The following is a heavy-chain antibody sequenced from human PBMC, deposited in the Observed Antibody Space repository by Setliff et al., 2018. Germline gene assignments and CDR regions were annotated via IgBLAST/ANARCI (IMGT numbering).Heavy chain of an antibody. Sequence: SETLSLTCTVSGGAISSYYWSWIRQPPGKGLEWIGCISYAGSTNYNPALKSRVTISVDTSKNQFSLKLSSVTAADTAVYYCARADSNTYYYYYYMDVWGKGTTVTVSS. CDR2: ISYAGST. V-gene: IGHV4-59*08. CDR3: ARADSNTYYYYYYMDV. D-gene: IGHD4-4*01. J-gene: IGHJ6*03. CDR1: GGAISSYY.